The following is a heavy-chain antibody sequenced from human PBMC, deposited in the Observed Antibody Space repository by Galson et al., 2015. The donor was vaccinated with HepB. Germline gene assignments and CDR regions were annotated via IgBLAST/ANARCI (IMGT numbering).Heavy chain of an antibody. CDR1: GFTFTSSA. D-gene: IGHD2-21*02. J-gene: IGHJ6*02. CDR2: IVVGSGNT. CDR3: AAEGYCGGDCYSQAYYYGMDV. V-gene: IGHV1-58*01. Sequence: SVKVSCKASGFTFTSSAVQWVRQARGQRLEWIGWIVVGSGNTNYAQKFQERVTITRDMSTSTAYMELSSLRSEDTAVYYCAAEGYCGGDCYSQAYYYGMDVWGQGTTVTVS.